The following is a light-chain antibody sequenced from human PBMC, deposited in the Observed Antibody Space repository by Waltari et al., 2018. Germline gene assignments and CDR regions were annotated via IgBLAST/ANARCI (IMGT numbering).Light chain of an antibody. Sequence: HSVLTPPPSASGHPGPRVTISRSGSCSNSRSNSVYWYQQLPGTAPKRLIYRNNQRPSGVPDRFSGSKSGTSASLAISGLRSEDEADYYCAAWDDSLLGVFGGGTKLTVL. CDR2: RNN. CDR1: CSNSRSNS. V-gene: IGLV1-47*01. CDR3: AAWDDSLLGV. J-gene: IGLJ2*01.